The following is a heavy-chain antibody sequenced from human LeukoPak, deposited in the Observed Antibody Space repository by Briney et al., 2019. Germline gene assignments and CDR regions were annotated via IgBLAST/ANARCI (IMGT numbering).Heavy chain of an antibody. CDR1: GYTFTSYG. D-gene: IGHD3-22*01. CDR2: ISAYNGNT. Sequence: GASVKVSCKASGYTFTSYGISWVRQAPGQGLEWMGWISAYNGNTNYAQKLQGRVTMTTDTSTSTAYMELSSLRSEDTAVYYCASRQYYYDSSGYSNPHLGAPRYGMDVWGQGTTVTVSS. V-gene: IGHV1-18*01. J-gene: IGHJ6*02. CDR3: ASRQYYYDSSGYSNPHLGAPRYGMDV.